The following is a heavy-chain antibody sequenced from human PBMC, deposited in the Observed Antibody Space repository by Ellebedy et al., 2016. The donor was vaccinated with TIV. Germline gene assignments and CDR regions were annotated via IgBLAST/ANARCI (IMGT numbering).Heavy chain of an antibody. CDR1: GFTFSSYS. D-gene: IGHD3-22*01. CDR3: ARARPITTIDY. V-gene: IGHV3-21*01. J-gene: IGHJ4*02. Sequence: GGSLRLSXAASGFTFSSYSMNLVRQAPGKGLEWVSSISSSSSYIYYADSVKGRFTISRDNAKNSLYLQMNSLRAEDTAVYYCARARPITTIDYWGQGTLVTVSS. CDR2: ISSSSSYI.